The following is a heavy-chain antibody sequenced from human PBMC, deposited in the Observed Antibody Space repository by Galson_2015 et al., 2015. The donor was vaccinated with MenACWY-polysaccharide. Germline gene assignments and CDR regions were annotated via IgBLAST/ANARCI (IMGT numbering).Heavy chain of an antibody. CDR1: GFTFSRYW. CDR3: APYCSSTSCYPSAPGY. Sequence: SLRLSCAASGFTFSRYWMKWVRQAPGKGPVWVSHINSEGSGTSYADSVKGRFTISRDNAKNTLYLQMNSLRAEDTAVYYCAPYCSSTSCYPSAPGYWGQGTLVTVSS. CDR2: INSEGSGT. V-gene: IGHV3-74*01. D-gene: IGHD2-2*01. J-gene: IGHJ4*02.